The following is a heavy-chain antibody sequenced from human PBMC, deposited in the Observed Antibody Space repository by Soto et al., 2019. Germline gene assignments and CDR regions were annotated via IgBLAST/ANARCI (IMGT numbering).Heavy chain of an antibody. D-gene: IGHD3-10*01. CDR1: GGSISSDGNY. CDR2: IYYSGST. V-gene: IGHV4-31*03. J-gene: IGHJ6*02. CDR3: ARARMVRGIIYYYGMDV. Sequence: QVQLQESGPGLVKSSQTLSLTCTVSGGSISSDGNYWSWIRQHPGKGLEWIGYIYYSGSTYYNLSLKCRGTLSVDTPKNQFSLKRNSVTAADTAVYYCARARMVRGIIYYYGMDVWGQGTTVTVSS.